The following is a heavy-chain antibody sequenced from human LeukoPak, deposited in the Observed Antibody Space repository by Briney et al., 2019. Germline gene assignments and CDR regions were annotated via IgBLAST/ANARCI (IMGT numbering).Heavy chain of an antibody. CDR2: IIPIFCTA. D-gene: IGHD2-2*01. J-gene: IGHJ4*02. Sequence: GASVKVSCKASGGTFSSYAISWVRQAPGQGLEWMGGIIPIFCTANYAQKFQGRVTTTADESTSTAYMELSSLRSEDTAVYYCGVYCSSTSCYGFDCWGQGTLVTVPS. V-gene: IGHV1-69*13. CDR3: GVYCSSTSCYGFDC. CDR1: GGTFSSYA.